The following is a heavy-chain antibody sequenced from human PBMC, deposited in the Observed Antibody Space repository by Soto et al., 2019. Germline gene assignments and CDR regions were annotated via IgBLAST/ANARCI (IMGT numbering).Heavy chain of an antibody. CDR3: ARDHEYTSGWSHGMDV. V-gene: IGHV1-18*04. CDR1: GYTFTNYD. CDR2: ISTYNGNT. D-gene: IGHD6-19*01. Sequence: GDSVKVSCKASGYTFTNYDISWVRQAPGQGLEWMGWISTYNGNTNYAQKLQGRVTMTTDTSTSTAYMELNSLRGEDTAVYYCARDHEYTSGWSHGMDVWGQGTTVTVSS. J-gene: IGHJ6*02.